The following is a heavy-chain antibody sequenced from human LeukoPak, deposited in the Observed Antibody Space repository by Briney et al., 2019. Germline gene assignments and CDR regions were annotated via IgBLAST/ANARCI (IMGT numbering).Heavy chain of an antibody. J-gene: IGHJ4*02. D-gene: IGHD5-24*01. V-gene: IGHV3-30*02. CDR1: GFTFSSYG. CDR2: IRYDGSNK. Sequence: GGSLRLSCAASGFTFSSYGMHWVRQAPGKGLERVAFIRYDGSNKYYADSVKGRFTISRDNSKNTLYLQMNSLRAEDTAVYYCAKDRDGSNSPGNYWGQGTLVTVSS. CDR3: AKDRDGSNSPGNY.